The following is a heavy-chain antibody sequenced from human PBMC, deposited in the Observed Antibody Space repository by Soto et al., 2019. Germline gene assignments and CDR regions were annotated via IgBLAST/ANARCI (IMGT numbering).Heavy chain of an antibody. Sequence: GGSLRLSCAASGFTFSSYGMHWVRQAPGKGLEWVAVIWYDGSNKYYADSVKGRFTISRDNSKNTLYLQMNSLRAEDTAVYYCARGGYDGGNYYYYGMDVWGQGTTVTVSS. J-gene: IGHJ6*02. D-gene: IGHD5-12*01. V-gene: IGHV3-33*01. CDR1: GFTFSSYG. CDR2: IWYDGSNK. CDR3: ARGGYDGGNYYYYGMDV.